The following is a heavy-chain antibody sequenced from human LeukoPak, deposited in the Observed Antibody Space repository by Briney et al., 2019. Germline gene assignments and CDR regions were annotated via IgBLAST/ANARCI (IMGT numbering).Heavy chain of an antibody. CDR1: GDSINGGRYF. Sequence: PSETLSLTCTVSGDSINGGRYFWSWIRQPAGKGLEWIGRIYTSGSTNYNPSLKSRVTISVDTPKNQFSLKLSSVTAADTAVYYCASCSGGSCYEDYWGQGTLVTVSS. J-gene: IGHJ4*02. D-gene: IGHD2-15*01. CDR2: IYTSGST. CDR3: ASCSGGSCYEDY. V-gene: IGHV4-61*02.